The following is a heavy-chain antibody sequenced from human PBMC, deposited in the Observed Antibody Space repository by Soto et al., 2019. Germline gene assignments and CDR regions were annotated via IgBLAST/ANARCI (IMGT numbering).Heavy chain of an antibody. CDR2: ISYDGNNK. CDR1: EFIFSTYD. J-gene: IGHJ4*02. CDR3: AKSRVVVTAALFDY. Sequence: GGSLRLSCAASEFIFSTYDMHWVRQAPGKGLEWVASISYDGNNKYYGDSVKGRFTISRDNSKNTVFLQMNSPGPEDTAVYYCAKSRVVVTAALFDYWGRGTLVTVSS. D-gene: IGHD2-21*02. V-gene: IGHV3-30*18.